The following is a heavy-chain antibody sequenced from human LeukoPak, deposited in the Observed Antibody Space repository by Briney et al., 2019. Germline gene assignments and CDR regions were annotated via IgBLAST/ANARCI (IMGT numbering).Heavy chain of an antibody. D-gene: IGHD6-13*01. CDR1: GFTFSSYS. J-gene: IGHJ3*02. Sequence: PGGSLRLSCAASGFTFSSYSMNWVRQAPGKGREWVSSISSSSSYIYYADSVKGRFTISRDNAKNSLYLQMNSLRAEDKAVYYCARTIAAAAIGEAFDIWGQGTMVTVSS. CDR3: ARTIAAAAIGEAFDI. CDR2: ISSSSSYI. V-gene: IGHV3-21*01.